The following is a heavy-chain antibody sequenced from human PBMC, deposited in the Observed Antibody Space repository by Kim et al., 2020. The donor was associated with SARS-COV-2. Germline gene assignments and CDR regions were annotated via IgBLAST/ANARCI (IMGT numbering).Heavy chain of an antibody. J-gene: IGHJ3*02. CDR1: GFTFSSYA. CDR2: ISSNGGST. CDR3: ARGGEYSSSSAAFDI. V-gene: IGHV3-64*01. Sequence: GGSLRLSCAASGFTFSSYAMHWVRQAPGKGLEYVSAISSNGGSTYYANSVKGRFTISRDNSKNTLYLQMGSLRAEDMAVYYCARGGEYSSSSAAFDIWGQGTMVTVSS. D-gene: IGHD6-6*01.